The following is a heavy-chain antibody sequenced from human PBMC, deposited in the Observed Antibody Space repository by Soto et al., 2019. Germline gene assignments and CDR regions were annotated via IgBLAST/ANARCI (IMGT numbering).Heavy chain of an antibody. V-gene: IGHV6-1*01. J-gene: IGHJ5*02. D-gene: IGHD3-10*01. CDR1: GDSVSSNSAA. CDR3: ARGLSPFTMVRGAIDWFDP. CDR2: TYYRSKWYN. Sequence: KQSQTLSLTCAISGDSVSSNSAAWNWIRQSPSRGLEWLGRTYYRSKWYNDYAVSVKSRITINPDTSKNQFSLQLNSVTPEDTAVYYCARGLSPFTMVRGAIDWFDPWGQGTLVTVSS.